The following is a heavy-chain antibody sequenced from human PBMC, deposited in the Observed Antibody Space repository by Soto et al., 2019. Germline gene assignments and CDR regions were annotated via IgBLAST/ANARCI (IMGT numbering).Heavy chain of an antibody. CDR3: GGWNSFDY. D-gene: IGHD5-18*01. J-gene: IGHJ4*02. CDR2: INPNSGGT. Sequence: GASVKVSCKASGYTFTGYYMHWVRQAPGQGLEWMGWINPNSGGTNYAQKFQGRVTMTRDTSISTAYMDPVDTATYYCAISGLGGWNSFDYWGQGTLVTVSS. V-gene: IGHV1-2*02. CDR1: GYTFTGYY.